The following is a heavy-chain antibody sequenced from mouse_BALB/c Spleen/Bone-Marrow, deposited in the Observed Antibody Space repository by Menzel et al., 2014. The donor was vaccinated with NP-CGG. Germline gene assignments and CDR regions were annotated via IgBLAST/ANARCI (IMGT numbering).Heavy chain of an antibody. V-gene: IGHV14-3*02. CDR3: ARWEYYAMDY. CDR1: GFNIXDTY. J-gene: IGHJ4*01. CDR2: IDPANGNT. Sequence: VQLQQSGAELVKPGASVKLSCTASGFNIXDTYMHWVNQRPEQGLEWIGRIDPANGNTKYDPKFQGKATITADTSSNTAYLQLSSLTSEDTAVYYCARWEYYAMDYWGQGTSVTVSS. D-gene: IGHD4-1*01.